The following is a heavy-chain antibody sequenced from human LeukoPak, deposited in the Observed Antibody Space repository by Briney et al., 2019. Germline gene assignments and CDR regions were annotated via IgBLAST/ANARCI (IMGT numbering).Heavy chain of an antibody. V-gene: IGHV1-46*01. CDR1: GYTFTNYY. D-gene: IGHD1-14*01. J-gene: IGHJ4*02. CDR2: INHRGGRI. Sequence: GASVKVSCKASGYTFTNYYMHWVRQAPGQGLEWMGIINHRGGRIKYAQKLRGRVTMTRDTSTRTVYMEPGSLRYEGTAVYYLARSPISATVDLDSWGQGTLVTVSS. CDR3: ARSPISATVDLDS.